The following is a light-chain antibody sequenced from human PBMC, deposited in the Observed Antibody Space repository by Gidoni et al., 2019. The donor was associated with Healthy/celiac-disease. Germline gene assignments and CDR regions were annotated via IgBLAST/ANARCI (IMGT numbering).Light chain of an antibody. CDR3: QQYDNLPSLN. Sequence: DIQMTQSPSSLSASVGDRVTITCQASQDMSNYLNWYQQKPGKAPKLLIYDASNLETGVPSRFSGSGSGTDFTFTISSLQPEDIATYYCQQYDNLPSLNFGGGTKVEIK. CDR1: QDMSNY. J-gene: IGKJ4*01. CDR2: DAS. V-gene: IGKV1-33*01.